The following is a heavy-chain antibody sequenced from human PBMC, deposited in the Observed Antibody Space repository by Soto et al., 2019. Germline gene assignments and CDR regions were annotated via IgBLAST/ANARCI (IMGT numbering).Heavy chain of an antibody. CDR3: ASLGDDSSGYFYFDY. D-gene: IGHD3-22*01. Sequence: GESLKISCXGSGYSFTSYWIGWVRQMPGKGLEWMGIIYPGDSDTRYSPSFQGQVTISADKSISTAYLQWSSLKASDTAMYYCASLGDDSSGYFYFDYWGQGTLVTVSS. CDR1: GYSFTSYW. V-gene: IGHV5-51*01. CDR2: IYPGDSDT. J-gene: IGHJ4*02.